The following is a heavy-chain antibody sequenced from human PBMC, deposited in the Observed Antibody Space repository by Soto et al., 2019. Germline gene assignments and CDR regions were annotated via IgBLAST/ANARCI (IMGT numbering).Heavy chain of an antibody. J-gene: IGHJ6*02. V-gene: IGHV3-43*01. CDR2: ISWDGGST. Sequence: PVGSLRLSCAASGFTFDDYTMHWVRQAPGKGLEWVSLISWDGGSTYYADSVKGRFTISRDNSKNSLYLQMNSLRTEDTALYYCAKDMEVWSHYYYYGMDVWGQGTTVTVSS. CDR3: AKDMEVWSHYYYYGMDV. CDR1: GFTFDDYT. D-gene: IGHD1-1*01.